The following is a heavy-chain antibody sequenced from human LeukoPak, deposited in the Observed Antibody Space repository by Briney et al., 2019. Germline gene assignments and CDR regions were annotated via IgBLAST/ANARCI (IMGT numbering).Heavy chain of an antibody. CDR2: SSAYNGNT. J-gene: IGHJ4*02. Sequence: ASVKVSCKASGYTFTNYGISWVRQAPGQGLEWMGWSSAYNGNTNYAQRLQGRVTMTADTSTSTAYMELRSLRSDDSAVYYCARDLREGSSSYQIPFDYWGQGTLVTVSS. CDR1: GYTFTNYG. CDR3: ARDLREGSSSYQIPFDY. V-gene: IGHV1-18*01. D-gene: IGHD6-13*01.